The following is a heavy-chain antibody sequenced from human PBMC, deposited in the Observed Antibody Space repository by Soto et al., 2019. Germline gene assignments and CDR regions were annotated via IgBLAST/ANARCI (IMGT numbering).Heavy chain of an antibody. D-gene: IGHD3-22*01. Sequence: GGSLRLSCAASGFTFSNALMSWVGQSPGKGLEWVGRIKSKTDGGTTDYAAPVKGRFTISRDDSKNTLYLQMNSLKTEDTAVYYCTTELYYYDSSGYSDLIDYWGQGTLVTVSS. V-gene: IGHV3-15*01. CDR2: IKSKTDGGTT. CDR1: GFTFSNAL. J-gene: IGHJ4*02. CDR3: TTELYYYDSSGYSDLIDY.